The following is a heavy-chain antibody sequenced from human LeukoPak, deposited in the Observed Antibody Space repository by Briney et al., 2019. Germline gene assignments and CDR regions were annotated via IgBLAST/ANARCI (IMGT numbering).Heavy chain of an antibody. J-gene: IGHJ5*02. CDR1: GGSISSYY. D-gene: IGHD5-12*01. V-gene: IGHV4-39*07. CDR3: AIRDVDIVATGGWFDP. Sequence: PSETLSLTCTVSGGSISSYYWGWIRQPPGKGLEWIGSIYYSGSTYYNPSLKSRVTISVDTSKNQFSLKLSSVTAADTAVYYCAIRDVDIVATGGWFDPWGQGTLVTVSS. CDR2: IYYSGST.